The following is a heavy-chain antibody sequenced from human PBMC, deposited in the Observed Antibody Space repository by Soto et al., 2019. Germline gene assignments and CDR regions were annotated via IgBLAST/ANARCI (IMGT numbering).Heavy chain of an antibody. CDR2: ICSDSSNK. Sequence: GSLRLSCAASGLTFSSYGMHWVRQAPGKGLEWVSVICSDSSNKYYADSVKGRFTISRDNSKNSLYLQMNSLRAEDTAVYYCARDGNTIFGVVIIKSYYFDYWGQGTPVTVSS. V-gene: IGHV3-48*01. CDR3: ARDGNTIFGVVIIKSYYFDY. J-gene: IGHJ4*02. D-gene: IGHD3-3*01. CDR1: GLTFSSYG.